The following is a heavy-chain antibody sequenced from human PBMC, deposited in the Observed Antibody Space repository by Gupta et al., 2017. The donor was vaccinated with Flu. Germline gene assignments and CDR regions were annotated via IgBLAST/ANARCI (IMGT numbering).Heavy chain of an antibody. CDR1: GLTLSDYG. CDR3: AKGGRHNWNYDGDY. V-gene: IGHV3-30*18. D-gene: IGHD1-7*01. CDR2: MSDYGSNQ. Sequence: QEQLVQSGGGVVQPGTPQRIYCAASGLTLSDYGMHWVRQAPGKGLEWMAVMSDYGSNQWYADPVRGRFTISRDNSKNTLFLQMNSLRADDTAVYYCAKGGRHNWNYDGDYWGQGTLVTVSS. J-gene: IGHJ4*02.